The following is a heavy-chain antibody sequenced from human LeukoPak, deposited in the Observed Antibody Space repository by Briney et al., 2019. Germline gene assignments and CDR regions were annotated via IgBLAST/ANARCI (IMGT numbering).Heavy chain of an antibody. J-gene: IGHJ4*02. D-gene: IGHD6-19*01. CDR2: ISSSSSTI. CDR1: GFTFSSYS. V-gene: IGHV3-48*04. Sequence: GGSLRLSCAASGFTFSSYSMNWVRQAPGKGLEWVSYISSSSSTIYYADSVKGRFTISRDNAKNSLYLQMNSLRAEDTAVYYCARVRDSSGWSLRGYFDYWGQGTLVTVSS. CDR3: ARVRDSSGWSLRGYFDY.